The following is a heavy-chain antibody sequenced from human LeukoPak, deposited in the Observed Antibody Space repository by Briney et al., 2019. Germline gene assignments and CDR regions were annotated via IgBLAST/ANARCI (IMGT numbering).Heavy chain of an antibody. CDR2: ISGSGVST. D-gene: IGHD3-10*01. V-gene: IGHV3-23*01. J-gene: IGHJ4*02. CDR3: AKQIAYWGVCFDY. CDR1: GFTFDNYA. Sequence: GGSLRLSCAASGFTFDNYAMSWVRQAPGKGLEWVSAISGSGVSTYYADSVRGRFTTSRDNSKNTLYVQMNSLRAEDTAVYYCAKQIAYWGVCFDYWGPGILVTVSS.